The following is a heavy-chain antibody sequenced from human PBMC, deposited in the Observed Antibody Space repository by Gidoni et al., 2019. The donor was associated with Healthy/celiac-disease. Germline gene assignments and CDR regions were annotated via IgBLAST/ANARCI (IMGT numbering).Heavy chain of an antibody. D-gene: IGHD2-15*01. CDR1: GFTFSSYS. CDR3: ARDATGGNSFDY. Sequence: EVQLVESGGGLVKPGGSLRLSCAASGFTFSSYSMNWVRQAPGKGLEWVSSISSSSSYIYYADSVKGRFTISRDNAKNSLYLQMNSLRAEDTAVYYCARDATGGNSFDYWGQGTLVTVSS. J-gene: IGHJ4*02. CDR2: ISSSSSYI. V-gene: IGHV3-21*01.